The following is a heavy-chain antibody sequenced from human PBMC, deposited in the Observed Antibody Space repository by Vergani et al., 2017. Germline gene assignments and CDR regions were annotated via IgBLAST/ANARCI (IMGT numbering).Heavy chain of an antibody. V-gene: IGHV3-23*01. D-gene: IGHD1-1*01. CDR1: GFAFSRYA. CDR2: LTASGSGI. J-gene: IGHJ1*01. Sequence: EVQLLESGGRLVQPGGSLRLSCVASGFAFSRYAMSWVRQAPGKGLEWVSGLTASGSGISYADSVRGRFTISRDNSKSTLYLQMNSLRTEDTAVYYCATKSCGTPGCQIGYFREWGQGTLVTVSS. CDR3: ATKSCGTPGCQIGYFRE.